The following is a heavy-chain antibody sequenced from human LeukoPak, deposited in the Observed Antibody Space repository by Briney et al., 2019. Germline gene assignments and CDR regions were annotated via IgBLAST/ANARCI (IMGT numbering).Heavy chain of an antibody. V-gene: IGHV3-20*04. CDR1: GFTFDDYG. J-gene: IGHJ4*02. Sequence: PGGSLRLSCAASGFTFDDYGMSWVRQAPGKGLEWVSGINWNGGSTGYADSVKGRFTISRDNAKNSLYLQMNSLRAEDTALYYCARFEYDYGDHSHLDYWGQGTLVTVSS. CDR2: INWNGGST. CDR3: ARFEYDYGDHSHLDY. D-gene: IGHD4-17*01.